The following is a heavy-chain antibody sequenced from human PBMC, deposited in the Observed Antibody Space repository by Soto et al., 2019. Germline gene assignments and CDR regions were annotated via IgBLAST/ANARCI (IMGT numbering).Heavy chain of an antibody. Sequence: GGSLRLSCAASGFTFSDYAMHWVRQAPGKGLEWLAIISYDGSNKFYADSVKGRFTISRDNSKTTLFLQMNSLRADDSAVYYCATPHDYSYDKYFDYGIDARGQGTTVTVFS. J-gene: IGHJ6*02. CDR2: ISYDGSNK. CDR1: GFTFSDYA. CDR3: ATPHDYSYDKYFDYGIDA. D-gene: IGHD4-4*01. V-gene: IGHV3-30*03.